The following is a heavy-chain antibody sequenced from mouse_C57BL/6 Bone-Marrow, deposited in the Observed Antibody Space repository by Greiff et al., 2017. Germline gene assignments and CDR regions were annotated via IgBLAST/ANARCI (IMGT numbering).Heavy chain of an antibody. V-gene: IGHV1-55*01. Sequence: QVQLQQPGAELVKPGASVKMSCKASGYTFTSYWITWVKQRPGQGLEWIGDIYPGSGSTNYNEKFKSKATLTVDTSSSTAYMQLSSLPSEDSARYYGARGRLLREYYAMCDWGVGKSDT. J-gene: IGHJ4*01. CDR2: IYPGSGST. CDR3: ARGRLLREYYAMCD. D-gene: IGHD1-1*01. CDR1: GYTFTSYW.